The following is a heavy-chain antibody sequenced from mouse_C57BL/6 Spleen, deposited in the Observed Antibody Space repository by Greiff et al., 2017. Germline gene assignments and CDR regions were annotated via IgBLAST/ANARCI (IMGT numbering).Heavy chain of an antibody. J-gene: IGHJ3*01. V-gene: IGHV1-82*01. D-gene: IGHD1-1*02. CDR1: GYAFSSSW. CDR2: IYPGDGDT. CDR3: ARSGGNPFAY. Sequence: QVQLKESGPELVKPGASVKISCKASGYAFSSSWMNWVKQRPGKGLEWIGRIYPGDGDTNYNGKFKGKATLTADKSSSTAYMQLSSLTSEDSAVYCGARSGGNPFAYWGQGTLVTVSA.